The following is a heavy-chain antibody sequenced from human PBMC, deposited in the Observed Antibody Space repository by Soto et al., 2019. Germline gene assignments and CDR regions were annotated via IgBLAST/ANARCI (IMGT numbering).Heavy chain of an antibody. CDR1: GFSLSKARMG. D-gene: IGHD1-26*01. V-gene: IGHV2-26*01. Sequence: QVTLKEYGPVLVKPTETLTLTCTVSGFSLSKARMGVSWIRQPPGKALEWLAHIFWNDERSYNTSLKSRLTISGDTSKSQVVLPMTNVDPVDTGTYLCARALREGLPIYYFDSWGQGTLVTGSS. CDR2: IFWNDER. CDR3: ARALREGLPIYYFDS. J-gene: IGHJ4*02.